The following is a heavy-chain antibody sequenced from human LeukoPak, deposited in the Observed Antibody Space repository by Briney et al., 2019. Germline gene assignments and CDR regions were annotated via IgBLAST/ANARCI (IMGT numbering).Heavy chain of an antibody. CDR2: ISYDGRNE. Sequence: PGRSLRLSCAASGFTFSGHAMHWARQTPGKGLEWVAVISYDGRNEYYADSVKGRFTISRDNSKNTLFLQMNSLRADDTALYHCGRQDCSPSCYLAYWGQGTLVTVSS. V-gene: IGHV3-30*04. J-gene: IGHJ4*02. CDR3: GRQDCSPSCYLAY. D-gene: IGHD2-2*01. CDR1: GFTFSGHA.